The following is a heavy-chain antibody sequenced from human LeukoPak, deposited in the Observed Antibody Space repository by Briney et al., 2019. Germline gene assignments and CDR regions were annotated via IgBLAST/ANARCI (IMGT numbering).Heavy chain of an antibody. D-gene: IGHD3-9*01. CDR3: AKLGQGVLRYFDWFVD. CDR2: ISGSGGST. J-gene: IGHJ4*02. CDR1: GFTFSSYG. V-gene: IGHV3-23*01. Sequence: GRSLRLSCAASGFTFSSYGMSWVRQAPGKGLEWVSAISGSGGSTYYADSVKGRFTISRDNSKNTLYLQMNSLRAEDTAVYYCAKLGQGVLRYFDWFVDWGQGTLVTVSS.